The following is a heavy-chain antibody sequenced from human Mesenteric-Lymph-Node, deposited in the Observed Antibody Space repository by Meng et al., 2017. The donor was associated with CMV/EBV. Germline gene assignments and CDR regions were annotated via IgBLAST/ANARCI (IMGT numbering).Heavy chain of an antibody. J-gene: IGHJ4*02. CDR3: ARVKAVAGIYYIDY. D-gene: IGHD6-19*01. V-gene: IGHV3-13*01. CDR1: GFTFSSYD. CDR2: IGTAGDT. Sequence: GESLKISCAASGFTFSSYDFHWVRQPTGKGLEWVSAIGTAGDTYYAGSVEGRFTISRENAKNSLYLQMNSLRAGDTAVYYCARVKAVAGIYYIDYWGQGTLVTVSS.